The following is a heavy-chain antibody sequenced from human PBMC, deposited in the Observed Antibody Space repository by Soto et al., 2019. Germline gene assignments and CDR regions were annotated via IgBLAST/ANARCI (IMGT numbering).Heavy chain of an antibody. Sequence: GASVKVSCKASGGTFSNYAINWVRQAPGQGLEWMGGIIPIFGTANYAQKFQGRVIITADESTSTAYMELSSLRSEDTAVYYCAIHHCIYSSSWYPGWFDPWGQGALVTGSS. CDR2: IIPIFGTA. CDR1: GGTFSNYA. V-gene: IGHV1-69*13. D-gene: IGHD6-13*01. J-gene: IGHJ5*02. CDR3: AIHHCIYSSSWYPGWFDP.